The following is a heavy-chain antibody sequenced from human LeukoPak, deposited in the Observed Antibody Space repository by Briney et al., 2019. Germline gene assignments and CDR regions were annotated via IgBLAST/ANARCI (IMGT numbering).Heavy chain of an antibody. V-gene: IGHV3-23*01. CDR2: ISGRGYST. CDR1: GSTFSAYA. CDR3: TKGISGTVRGVIGDL. J-gene: IGHJ5*02. Sequence: GGSLRLSCAASGSTFSAYAMTWVRQAPGKGLEWVSVISGRGYSTFYADSVKGRFTITRDNSKNTLYLQMNSLRAEDTAVYYCTKGISGTVRGVIGDLWGQGTLVTVSS. D-gene: IGHD3-10*01.